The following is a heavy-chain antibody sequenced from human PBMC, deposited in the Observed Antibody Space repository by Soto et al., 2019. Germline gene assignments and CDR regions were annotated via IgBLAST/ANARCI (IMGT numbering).Heavy chain of an antibody. CDR3: ARVGGGLASLGYYGMDV. CDR2: INPNSGGT. D-gene: IGHD3-10*01. J-gene: IGHJ6*02. CDR1: GYTFIGYY. Sequence: AASVKVSCKASGYTFIGYYIHWARQAPGQGLEWMGWINPNSGGTNYAQRFQGWVTMTRDRSISTAYMELSRLKSDDTAVYYCARVGGGLASLGYYGMDVWGQGTTVTVSS. V-gene: IGHV1-2*04.